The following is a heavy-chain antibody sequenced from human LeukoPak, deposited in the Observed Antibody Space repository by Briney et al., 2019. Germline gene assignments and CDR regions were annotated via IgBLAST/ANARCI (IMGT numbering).Heavy chain of an antibody. Sequence: GGSLRLSCAASGFTFSSYWMTWVRQTPGKGLEWVANITQDGSEKDYVDSVKGRFTISRDNAKNSLYLQMNSLRAEDTAVYYCARVRGGYCSSTSCSLGFGAFDIWGQGTMVTVSS. D-gene: IGHD2-2*01. CDR2: ITQDGSEK. J-gene: IGHJ3*02. CDR1: GFTFSSYW. CDR3: ARVRGGYCSSTSCSLGFGAFDI. V-gene: IGHV3-7*03.